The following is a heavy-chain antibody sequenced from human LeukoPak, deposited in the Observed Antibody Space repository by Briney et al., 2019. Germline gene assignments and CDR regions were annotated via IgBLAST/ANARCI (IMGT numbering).Heavy chain of an antibody. J-gene: IGHJ4*02. D-gene: IGHD6-19*01. CDR2: IWYDGSNK. CDR1: GFTFSSHW. V-gene: IGHV3-33*08. CDR3: ARARIAVAGYYFGY. Sequence: GGSLRLSCAASGFTFSSHWMHWVRQAPGKGLEWVAVIWYDGSNKYYADSVKGRFTISRDNSKNTLYLQMNSLRAEDTAVYYCARARIAVAGYYFGYWGQGTLVTVSS.